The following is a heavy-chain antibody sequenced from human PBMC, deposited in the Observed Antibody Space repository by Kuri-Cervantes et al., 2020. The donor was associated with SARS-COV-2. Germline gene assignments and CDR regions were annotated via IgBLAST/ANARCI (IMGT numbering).Heavy chain of an antibody. V-gene: IGHV4-34*01. Sequence: SETLSLTCGVYGGSFSGYYWNWIRQPPGKGLEWIAEINHSGSTNSNPSLKSRVTISVDTSKNQFSLKLSSVTAADTAVYYCARHPDAYDFWSGYYGMDVWGQGTTVTVSS. CDR1: GGSFSGYY. J-gene: IGHJ6*02. D-gene: IGHD3-3*01. CDR3: ARHPDAYDFWSGYYGMDV. CDR2: INHSGST.